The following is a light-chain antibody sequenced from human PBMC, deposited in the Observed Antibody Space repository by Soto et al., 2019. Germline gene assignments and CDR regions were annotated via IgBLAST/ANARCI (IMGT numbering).Light chain of an antibody. V-gene: IGLV1-40*01. CDR1: GSNIGAGYD. Sequence: QSVLKQPPSVSGAPGQRVTISCTGTGSNIGAGYDIHWYQQFPGTAPKLLIYANTHRPSGVPDRFSGFKSGTSASLAISGLQAEDEADYYCQSFDSSLSGFVAFGGGTKLTVL. CDR2: ANT. J-gene: IGLJ2*01. CDR3: QSFDSSLSGFVA.